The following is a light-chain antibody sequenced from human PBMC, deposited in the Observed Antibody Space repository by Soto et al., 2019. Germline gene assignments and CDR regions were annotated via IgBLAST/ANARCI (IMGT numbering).Light chain of an antibody. CDR1: QSVSSY. J-gene: IGKJ5*01. V-gene: IGKV3-11*01. Sequence: EIVLTQSPATLSLSPGERATLSCRASQSVSSYLAWYQQKPGQPPRLLIYDASNRATGIPARFSGSGSATDFTLTISSLEPEDFAVYYCQQRSNWPPFTFGQGTRLEIK. CDR3: QQRSNWPPFT. CDR2: DAS.